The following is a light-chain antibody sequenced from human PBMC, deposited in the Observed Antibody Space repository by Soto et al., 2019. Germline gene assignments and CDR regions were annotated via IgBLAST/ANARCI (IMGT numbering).Light chain of an antibody. CDR3: QQYGSPIT. CDR2: DAS. J-gene: IGKJ5*01. V-gene: IGKV3-20*01. Sequence: EIVLTQSPGTLSLSPGERATLSCRASQSVSSDSLAWYQQKAGQAPRLLIYDASSRAAGIPDRFRGSGSGTDITLTISRLEPEDFAVYCCQQYGSPITFGQGTRLEIK. CDR1: QSVSSDS.